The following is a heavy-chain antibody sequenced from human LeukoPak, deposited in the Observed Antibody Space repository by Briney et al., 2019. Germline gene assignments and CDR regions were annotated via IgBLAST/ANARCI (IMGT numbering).Heavy chain of an antibody. V-gene: IGHV3-23*01. CDR1: GFTFSSYA. CDR3: AKDCTYYYGSGSENWFDP. Sequence: GGSLRLSCAASGFTFSSYAMSWVRQAPGKGLEWVSAISGSGGSTYYADSVKGRFTISRDNSKNTLYLQMNSLRAEDTAVYYCAKDCTYYYGSGSENWFDPWGQGTLVTVSS. CDR2: ISGSGGST. J-gene: IGHJ5*02. D-gene: IGHD3-10*01.